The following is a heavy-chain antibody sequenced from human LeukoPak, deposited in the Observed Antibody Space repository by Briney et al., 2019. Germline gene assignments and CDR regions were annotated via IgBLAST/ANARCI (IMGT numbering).Heavy chain of an antibody. D-gene: IGHD6-19*01. J-gene: IGHJ4*02. CDR2: IYHSGST. V-gene: IGHV4-38-2*02. Sequence: SETLSLTCTVSGYSISSGYYWGWIRQPPGKGLGWIGSIYHSGSTYYNPSLKSRVTISVDTSKNQFSLKLSSVTAADTAVYYCARGPVVGGWYLPGYFDYWGQGTLVTVSS. CDR1: GYSISSGYY. CDR3: ARGPVVGGWYLPGYFDY.